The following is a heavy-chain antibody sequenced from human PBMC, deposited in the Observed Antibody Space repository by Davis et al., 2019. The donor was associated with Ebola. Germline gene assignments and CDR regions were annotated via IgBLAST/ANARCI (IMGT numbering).Heavy chain of an antibody. Sequence: ASVKVSCKASGYTFTSHYMHWVRQAPGQGLEWMGIINPSGGSTSYAQKFQGRVTMTRDTSTSTVYMELSSLRSEDTAVYYCARAQGWLQFRTPIDYWGQGTLVTVSS. V-gene: IGHV1-46*01. CDR3: ARAQGWLQFRTPIDY. J-gene: IGHJ4*02. D-gene: IGHD5-24*01. CDR2: INPSGGST. CDR1: GYTFTSHY.